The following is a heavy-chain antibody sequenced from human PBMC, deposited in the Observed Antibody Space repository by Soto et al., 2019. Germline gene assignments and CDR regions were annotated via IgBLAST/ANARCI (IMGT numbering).Heavy chain of an antibody. Sequence: SETLSLTCTVSGGSISSYYWSWIRQPPGKGLEWIGYIYYSGSTNYNPSLKSRVTISVDTSKNQFSLKLSSVTAADTAVYYCARNYYDILTGYPSYFDYWGQGTLVTVSS. CDR3: ARNYYDILTGYPSYFDY. J-gene: IGHJ4*02. CDR1: GGSISSYY. D-gene: IGHD3-9*01. V-gene: IGHV4-59*08. CDR2: IYYSGST.